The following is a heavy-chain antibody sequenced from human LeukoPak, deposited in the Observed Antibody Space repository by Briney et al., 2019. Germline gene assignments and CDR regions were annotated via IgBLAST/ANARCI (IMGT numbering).Heavy chain of an antibody. CDR1: GFTFSSYG. J-gene: IGHJ4*02. CDR2: IWYDGSNK. V-gene: IGHV3-33*01. Sequence: GGSLRLSCAASGFTFSSYGMHWVRQAPGKVLEWVAVIWYDGSNKYYADSVKGRFTISRDNAKNSLYLQMNSLRDEDTAVYYCARGQPVVRWGQGTLVTVSS. CDR3: ARGQPVVR. D-gene: IGHD4-23*01.